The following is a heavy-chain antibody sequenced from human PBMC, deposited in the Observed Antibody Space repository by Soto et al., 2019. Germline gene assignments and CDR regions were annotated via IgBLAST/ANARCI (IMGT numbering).Heavy chain of an antibody. CDR2: ISYDGSNK. CDR3: ARDTGSGGARHNWFDP. V-gene: IGHV3-30-3*01. CDR1: GFTFSSYA. D-gene: IGHD6-6*01. Sequence: GGSLRLSCAASGFTFSSYAMHWVRQAPGKGLEWVAVISYDGSNKYYADSVKGRFTISRDNSKNTLYLQMNSLRAEDTAVYYCARDTGSGGARHNWFDPWGQGTLDTVSS. J-gene: IGHJ5*02.